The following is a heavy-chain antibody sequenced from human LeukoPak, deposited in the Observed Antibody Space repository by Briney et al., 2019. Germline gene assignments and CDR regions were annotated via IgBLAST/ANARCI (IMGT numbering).Heavy chain of an antibody. CDR1: GFTFSSYS. CDR2: ISSSSSYI. Sequence: GGSLRLSCATSGFTFSSYSMNWVRQAPGKGLEWVSSISSSSSYIYYADSVKGRFTISRDNAKNSLYLQMNSLRAEDTAVCYCARGSFTLRDGDYETGDYWGQGTLVTVSS. CDR3: ARGSFTLRDGDYETGDY. D-gene: IGHD4-17*01. V-gene: IGHV3-21*01. J-gene: IGHJ4*02.